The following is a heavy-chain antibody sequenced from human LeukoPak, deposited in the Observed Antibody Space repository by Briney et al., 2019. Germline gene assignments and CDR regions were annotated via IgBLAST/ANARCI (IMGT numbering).Heavy chain of an antibody. V-gene: IGHV3-48*04. D-gene: IGHD3-10*02. CDR1: GFTFNYFG. J-gene: IGHJ6*04. CDR2: ISSDSRTV. Sequence: PGGSLRLSCIVSGFTFNYFGMNWVRQAPGKGLEWVSYISSDSRTVDYADSVKGRLTISRDNAKNSLYLQMNSLRAEDTAVYYCAELGITMIGGVWGKGTTVTISS. CDR3: AELGITMIGGV.